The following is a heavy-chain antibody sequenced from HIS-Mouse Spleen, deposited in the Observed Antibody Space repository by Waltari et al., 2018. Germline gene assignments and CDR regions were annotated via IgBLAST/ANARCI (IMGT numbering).Heavy chain of an antibody. V-gene: IGHV3-7*01. J-gene: IGHJ4*02. Sequence: EVQLVESGGGLVQPGGSVRLSCAASGFTFSSYWMSWFRQGPGKGLEWVAKIKQDGSEKYYVDSVKGRFTISRDNAKNSLYLQMNSLRAEDTAVYYCAREGDSGSYFDYWGQGTLVTVSS. CDR3: AREGDSGSYFDY. CDR2: IKQDGSEK. CDR1: GFTFSSYW. D-gene: IGHD1-26*01.